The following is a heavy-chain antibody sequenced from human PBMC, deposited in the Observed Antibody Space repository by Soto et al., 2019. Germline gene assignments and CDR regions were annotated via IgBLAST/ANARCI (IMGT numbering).Heavy chain of an antibody. Sequence: PGGSLRLSCAASGFTFSSYAMSWVRQAPGKGLEWVSAISGSGGSTYYADSVKGRFTISRDNSKNTLYLQMNSLRAEDTAVYYCAKDAQQDYYGSGSYYINWFDPWGQGTLVTAPQ. V-gene: IGHV3-23*01. CDR3: AKDAQQDYYGSGSYYINWFDP. J-gene: IGHJ5*02. D-gene: IGHD3-10*01. CDR1: GFTFSSYA. CDR2: ISGSGGST.